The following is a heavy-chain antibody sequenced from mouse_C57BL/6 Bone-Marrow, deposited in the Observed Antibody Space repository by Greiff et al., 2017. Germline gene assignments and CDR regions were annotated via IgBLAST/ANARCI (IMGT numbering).Heavy chain of an antibody. CDR2: SRNKANDYTT. D-gene: IGHD2-1*01. CDR3: ARDGGYGNYDAMDY. Sequence: EVKLVESGGGLVQSGRSLRLSCATSGFTFSDFYMEWVRQAPGKGLEWIAASRNKANDYTTEYSASVKGRFIVSRDTSQSILYLQMNALRAEDTAIYYCARDGGYGNYDAMDYWGQGTSVTVAS. J-gene: IGHJ4*01. CDR1: GFTFSDFY. V-gene: IGHV7-1*01.